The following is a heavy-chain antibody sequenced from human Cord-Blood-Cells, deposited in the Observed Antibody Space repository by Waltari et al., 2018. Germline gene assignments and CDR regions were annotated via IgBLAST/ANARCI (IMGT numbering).Heavy chain of an antibody. D-gene: IGHD3-3*01. CDR1: GWSFSGYY. J-gene: IGHJ5*02. CDR2: INHSGST. CDR3: ASVRGYDFWSGYFNWFDP. Sequence: QVQLQQWGAGLLKPSETLSLTCAVYGWSFSGYYSSWIRQPPGKGLEWVGEINHSGSTNYNPSLKSRVTISVDTSKNQFSLKLSSVTAADTAVYYCASVRGYDFWSGYFNWFDPWGQGTLVTVSS. V-gene: IGHV4-34*01.